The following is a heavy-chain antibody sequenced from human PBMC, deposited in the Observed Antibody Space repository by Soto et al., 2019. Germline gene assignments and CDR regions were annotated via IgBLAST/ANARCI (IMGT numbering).Heavy chain of an antibody. CDR3: AKKLPGPYHALFDH. V-gene: IGHV3-30*18. CDR2: TSSEGYNI. CDR1: GFTFSSFG. Sequence: QVQLVESGGGVVQPGTSVRLCCAASGFTFSSFGMHWVRQPPGKGLEWVAVTSSEGYNINYADSVKGRFTISRDNSKNTLFLQMNSLRAEDTAVYFCAKKLPGPYHALFDHCGQGALVTVSA. J-gene: IGHJ4*02. D-gene: IGHD2-15*01.